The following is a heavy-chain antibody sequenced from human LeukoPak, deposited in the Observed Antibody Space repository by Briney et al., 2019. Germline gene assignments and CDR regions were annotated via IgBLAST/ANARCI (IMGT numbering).Heavy chain of an antibody. J-gene: IGHJ4*02. V-gene: IGHV2-70*11. D-gene: IGHD5-18*01. CDR3: ARIAPAAMAFDY. CDR2: IDWEDDK. CDR1: GFSLSTSGMC. Sequence: SGPTLVNPTQTLTLTCTFSGFSLSTSGMCVSWIRQPPGKALEWLARIDWEDDKYYSTSLKTRLTISKDTSKNQVVLTMTNMDPVDTATYYCARIAPAAMAFDYWGQGTLVTVSS.